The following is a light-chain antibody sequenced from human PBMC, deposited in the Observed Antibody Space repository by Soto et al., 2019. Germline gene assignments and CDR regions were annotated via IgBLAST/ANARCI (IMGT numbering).Light chain of an antibody. J-gene: IGKJ2*01. CDR2: KTS. V-gene: IGKV1-5*03. CDR3: QQYNNLYT. Sequence: DIQMTQSPSTLSASVGDRVTITCRASQSISSWLAWYQQKPGKAPKLLIHKTSSLQSDVPSRFSGSGSGTEFTLTISSLQPDDIATYYCQQYNNLYTFGQGTKVDIK. CDR1: QSISSW.